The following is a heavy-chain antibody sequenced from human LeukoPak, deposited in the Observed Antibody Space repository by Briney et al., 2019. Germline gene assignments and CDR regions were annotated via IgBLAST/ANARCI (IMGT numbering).Heavy chain of an antibody. CDR1: GFNFDDYG. D-gene: IGHD2-8*02. J-gene: IGHJ3*02. CDR2: INWKGAST. CDR3: YLSGPDAFDI. Sequence: PGGSLRLSCAASGFNFDDYGMSWVRQAPGKGLGWVSGINWKGASTGYADSVKGRFTISRDNAKNSLYLQMNSLRAEDTAVYYCYLSGPDAFDIWGQGTMVTVSS. V-gene: IGHV3-20*04.